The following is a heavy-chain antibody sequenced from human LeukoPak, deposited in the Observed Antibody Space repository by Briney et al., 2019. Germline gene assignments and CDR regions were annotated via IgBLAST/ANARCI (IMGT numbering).Heavy chain of an antibody. CDR1: GFTFSSYS. D-gene: IGHD5-12*01. V-gene: IGHV3-21*01. CDR2: ISSSSSYI. Sequence: GGSLRLSCAASGFTFSSYSMNWVRQAPGKGLEWVSSISSSSSYIYYADSVKGRFTISRDNAKNSLYLQMNSLRAEDTAVYYCARDPWAATISDYWGQGTLVTVSS. J-gene: IGHJ4*02. CDR3: ARDPWAATISDY.